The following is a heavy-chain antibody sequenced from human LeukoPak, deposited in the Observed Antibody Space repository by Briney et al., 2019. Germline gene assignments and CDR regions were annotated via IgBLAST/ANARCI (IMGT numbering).Heavy chain of an antibody. D-gene: IGHD1-26*01. V-gene: IGHV3-23*01. J-gene: IGHJ4*02. Sequence: GGSLRLSCAASGFTFSSYAVSWVRQTPGKGLEWVSAISGSGGSTYYADSVKGRFTISRDNSKNTLYLQMNSLRAEDTAVYYCAKDSKWELPHSWIAYWGQGTLVTVSS. CDR1: GFTFSSYA. CDR3: AKDSKWELPHSWIAY. CDR2: ISGSGGST.